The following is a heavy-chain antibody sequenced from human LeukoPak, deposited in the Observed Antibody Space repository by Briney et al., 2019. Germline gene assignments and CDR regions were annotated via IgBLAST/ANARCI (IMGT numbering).Heavy chain of an antibody. CDR3: ARERVYHYYYYYMDV. CDR1: GGSISSHY. CDR2: IYYSGST. Sequence: PSETLSLTYTVSGGSISSHYWSWIRQPPGKGLEWIGYIYYSGSTNYNPSLKSRVTISVDTSKNQFSLKLSSVTAADTAVYYCARERVYHYYYYYMDVWGKGPTVTVSS. J-gene: IGHJ6*03. V-gene: IGHV4-59*11. D-gene: IGHD6-13*01.